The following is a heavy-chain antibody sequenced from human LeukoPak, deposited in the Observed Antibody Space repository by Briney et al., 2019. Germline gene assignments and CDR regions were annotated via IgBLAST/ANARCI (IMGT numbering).Heavy chain of an antibody. CDR1: GFTFSMFD. Sequence: GGSLRLSCAASGFTFSMFDMYWVRQATGKGLEWVSTIGTAGDTYYPGSVKGRVTVSRENAKNSLYLQMNSLRAGDTAVYYCAKKIAAGRGDAFDIWGQGTMVIVSS. V-gene: IGHV3-13*04. CDR2: IGTAGDT. D-gene: IGHD6-13*01. J-gene: IGHJ3*02. CDR3: AKKIAAGRGDAFDI.